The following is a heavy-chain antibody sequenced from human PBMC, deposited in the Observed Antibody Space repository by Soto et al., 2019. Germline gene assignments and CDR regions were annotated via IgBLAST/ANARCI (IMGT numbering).Heavy chain of an antibody. Sequence: LRLSCAVSGFPFSFYGFHWVRQSPGKGLEWLGVIVSDGSAIYHADSLEGRFFISRDNSKDILYLQMNSLRVEDTAVYYCARDDAFDNENGFDMWGQGTMVTVSS. D-gene: IGHD3-3*02. J-gene: IGHJ3*02. CDR1: GFPFSFYG. V-gene: IGHV3-33*01. CDR2: IVSDGSAI. CDR3: ARDDAFDNENGFDM.